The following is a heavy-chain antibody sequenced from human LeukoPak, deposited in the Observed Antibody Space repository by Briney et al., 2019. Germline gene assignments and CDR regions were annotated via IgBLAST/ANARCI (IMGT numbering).Heavy chain of an antibody. V-gene: IGHV3-48*04. CDR2: ISSSSGII. J-gene: IGHJ5*02. D-gene: IGHD1/OR15-1a*01. CDR1: GFTFSNYN. CDR3: ATDFNKGFDP. Sequence: PGGSLRLSCAASGFTFSNYNMNWVRQAPGKGLEWVSYISSSSGIIYYADSVKGRFTISRDNAKNSLYLQMDSLRVEDTAVYYRATDFNKGFDPWGQGTLVTVSS.